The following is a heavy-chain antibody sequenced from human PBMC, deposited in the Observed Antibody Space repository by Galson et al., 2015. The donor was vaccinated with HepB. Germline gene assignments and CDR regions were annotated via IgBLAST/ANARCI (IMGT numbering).Heavy chain of an antibody. CDR3: ARGRGRGYYGSGSPSDV. CDR2: INHSGST. J-gene: IGHJ6*02. CDR1: GGSFSGYY. Sequence: ETLSLTCAVYGGSFSGYYWSWIRQPPGKGLEWIGEINHSGSTNYNPSLKSRVTISVDTSKNQFSLKLSSVTAADTAVYYCARGRGRGYYGSGSPSDVWGQGTTVTVSS. V-gene: IGHV4-34*01. D-gene: IGHD3-10*01.